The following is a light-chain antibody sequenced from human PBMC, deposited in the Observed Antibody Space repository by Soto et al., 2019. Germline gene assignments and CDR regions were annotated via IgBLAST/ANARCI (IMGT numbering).Light chain of an antibody. V-gene: IGLV1-40*01. CDR3: QSYDSSLSGNYV. J-gene: IGLJ1*01. CDR2: GNT. CDR1: TSDIGAGFD. Sequence: VLTQPPSVSGAPGQRVTISCTGSTSDIGAGFDVHWYQQLPGKAPKLLIYGNTNRPSGVPDRFSGSKSGTSASLAITGLQAEDEADYYCQSYDSSLSGNYVFGTGTKVTVL.